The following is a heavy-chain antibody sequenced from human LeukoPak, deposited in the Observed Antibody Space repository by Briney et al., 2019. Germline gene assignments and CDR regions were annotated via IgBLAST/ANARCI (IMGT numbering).Heavy chain of an antibody. V-gene: IGHV3-66*02. J-gene: IGHJ4*02. CDR2: IYSGGST. CDR1: GFTVSSNY. Sequence: GGSLRLSCAASGFTVSSNYMSWVRQAPGKGLEWVSVIYSGGSTYYADSVKGRFTISRDNSKNTLYLQMSSLRAEDTAVYYCARDRQGDFLDYWGQGTLVTVSS. CDR3: ARDRQGDFLDY. D-gene: IGHD2-21*02.